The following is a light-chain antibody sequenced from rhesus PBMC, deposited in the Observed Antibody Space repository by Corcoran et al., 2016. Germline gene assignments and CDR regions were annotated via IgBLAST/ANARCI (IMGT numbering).Light chain of an antibody. V-gene: IGKV1-22*01. CDR3: QHCLSRPLT. CDR2: KAS. J-gene: IGKJ4*01. CDR1: QSISSW. Sequence: DIQMTQSPSSLSASVGDTVTITCRASQSISSWLAWYQQKPGKAPNLLIYKASSLESGVPSRFSGSGSGIDFTLPISSLQSEDFATCHFQHCLSRPLTFGGGTKVELK.